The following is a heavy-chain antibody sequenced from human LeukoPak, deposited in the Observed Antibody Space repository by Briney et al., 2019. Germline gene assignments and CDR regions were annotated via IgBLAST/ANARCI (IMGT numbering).Heavy chain of an antibody. Sequence: KTGGSLRLSCAASGFTFSSYIMNWVRQAPGKGLEWVSSISSSSSYIYYADSVKGRFTISRDNAKNSLYLQMNSLRAEDTAVYYCARGYYDSSGYAFDIWGQGTMVTVSS. CDR3: ARGYYDSSGYAFDI. V-gene: IGHV3-21*01. J-gene: IGHJ3*02. CDR1: GFTFSSYI. CDR2: ISSSSSYI. D-gene: IGHD3-22*01.